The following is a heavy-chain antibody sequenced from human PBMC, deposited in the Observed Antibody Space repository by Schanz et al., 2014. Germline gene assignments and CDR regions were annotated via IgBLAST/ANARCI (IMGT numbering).Heavy chain of an antibody. CDR2: ISGSGGST. D-gene: IGHD3-22*01. CDR1: GITFSSHS. J-gene: IGHJ4*02. V-gene: IGHV3-23*04. CDR3: AKDRSWDYDSSGYFDY. Sequence: EVQLVESGGGLVQPGGSLRLSCAASGITFSSHSFNWVRQAPGKGLEWVSAISGSGGSTYYADSVKGRFTISRDNAKNTLYLQMNSLRAEDTAVYYCAKDRSWDYDSSGYFDYWGQGTLVTVSS.